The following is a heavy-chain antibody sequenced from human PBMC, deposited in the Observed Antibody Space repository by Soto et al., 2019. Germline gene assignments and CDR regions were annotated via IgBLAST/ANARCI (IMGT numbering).Heavy chain of an antibody. CDR2: IYPGDSDT. J-gene: IGHJ6*04. CDR1: GYSFTSYW. Sequence: GESLKISCKGSGYSFTSYWIGWVRQMPGKGLEWMGIIYPGDSDTRYSPSFQGQVTISADKSISTAYLQWSSLKASDTAMYYCARTSVNYYDYYGMDVGGKGTTVTVS. CDR3: ARTSVNYYDYYGMDV. D-gene: IGHD4-4*01. V-gene: IGHV5-51*01.